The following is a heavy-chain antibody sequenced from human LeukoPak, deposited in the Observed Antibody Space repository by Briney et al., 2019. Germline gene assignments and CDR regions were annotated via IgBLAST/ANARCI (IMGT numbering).Heavy chain of an antibody. V-gene: IGHV4-59*08. CDR2: NYYSGSS. J-gene: IGHJ5*02. CDR1: GGPISIYY. D-gene: IGHD1-26*01. Sequence: KPSETLSLTCTVSGGPISIYYWSWIRQPPGKGLEGFGYNYYSGSSNYNPSLKSRVTMSVVTSKNQYSLKLRSVSAADTAVYYCARHGRSGGYYTWFDLWCQGTGVTVSA. CDR3: ARHGRSGGYYTWFDL.